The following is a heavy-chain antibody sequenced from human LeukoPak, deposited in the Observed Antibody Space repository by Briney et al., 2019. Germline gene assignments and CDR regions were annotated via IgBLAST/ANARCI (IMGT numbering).Heavy chain of an antibody. V-gene: IGHV4-39*01. CDR2: IDYSGST. Sequence: PSETLSLTCNVSSGSISSSSYYWGWIREPPGKGLELIGSIDYSGSTYYNPSLKSRVTISVDTSKNQFSLKLSSVTAADTAVYYCARHGDLYGGPVGYWGQGTLVTVSS. CDR1: SGSISSSSYY. J-gene: IGHJ4*02. D-gene: IGHD4-23*01. CDR3: ARHGDLYGGPVGY.